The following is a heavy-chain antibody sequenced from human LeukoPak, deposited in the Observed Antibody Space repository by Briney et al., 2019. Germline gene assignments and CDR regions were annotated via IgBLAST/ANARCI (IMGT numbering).Heavy chain of an antibody. CDR1: GFTFSDYY. Sequence: GGSLRLSCASSGFTFSDYYMSWVRQAPGKGLEWVSVIYSGGSTYYADSVKGRFTISRDNSKNTLYLQMNSLRAEDTAVYYCARVVTMIADYYFDYWGQGTLFTVSS. CDR2: IYSGGST. J-gene: IGHJ4*02. V-gene: IGHV3-66*01. CDR3: ARVVTMIADYYFDY. D-gene: IGHD3-22*01.